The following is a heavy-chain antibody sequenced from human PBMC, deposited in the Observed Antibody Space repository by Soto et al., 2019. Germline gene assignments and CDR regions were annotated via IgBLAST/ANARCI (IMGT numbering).Heavy chain of an antibody. CDR1: GFTFSSYA. CDR3: ARNWGPARWGFDY. V-gene: IGHV3-23*01. Sequence: GGSLRLSCAASGFTFSSYAMSWVRQAPGKGLEWVSAISGSGGSTYYADSVKGRFTISRDNSKNTLYLQMNSLRAEDTAVYYCARNWGPARWGFDYWGQGTLVTVSS. D-gene: IGHD7-27*01. J-gene: IGHJ4*02. CDR2: ISGSGGST.